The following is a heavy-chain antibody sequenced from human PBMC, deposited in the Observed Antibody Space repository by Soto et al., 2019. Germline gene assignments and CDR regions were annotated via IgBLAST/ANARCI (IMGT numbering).Heavy chain of an antibody. CDR3: AAMHYNFWSGSVDY. CDR1: GFTFSNFV. V-gene: IGHV3-30-3*01. J-gene: IGHJ4*02. D-gene: IGHD3-3*01. Sequence: GGSLRLSCSASGFTFSNFVMHWVRQGPGKGLEGVAIISYDGSQKHYADSVTGRFTISSDNSNKTLFLNMDSLRAEDTAGSYCAAMHYNFWSGSVDYGSQGIEVTVSS. CDR2: ISYDGSQK.